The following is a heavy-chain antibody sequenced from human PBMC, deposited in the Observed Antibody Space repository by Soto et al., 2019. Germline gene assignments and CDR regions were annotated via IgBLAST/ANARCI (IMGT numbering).Heavy chain of an antibody. D-gene: IGHD3-3*02. CDR1: GGTFSSSA. CDR3: ARDKGRQQLGGNYYYITDI. J-gene: IGHJ6*02. CDR2: IIPLFRTP. Sequence: QVQLVQSGAEVKKPGSSVKVSCKASGGTFSSSAFSWVRQAPGQGLEWMGGIIPLFRTPDYGQRFQGRVTITADESAGTGYMELRGLRSEDTAVYFCARDKGRQQLGGNYYYITDIWGQGTTVTVSS. V-gene: IGHV1-69*12.